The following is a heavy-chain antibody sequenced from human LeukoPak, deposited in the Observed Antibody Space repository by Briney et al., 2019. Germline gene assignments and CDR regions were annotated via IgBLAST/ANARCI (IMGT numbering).Heavy chain of an antibody. J-gene: IGHJ4*02. CDR1: GGTFSSYA. CDR2: IIPIFGTA. D-gene: IGHD6-19*01. V-gene: IGHV1-69*13. Sequence: ASVKVSCKASGGTFSSYAISWVRQAPGQGLEWMGGIIPIFGTANYAQKFQGRVTITADESTSTVYMELSSLRSEDTAVYYCARAKGRSSGWYGTTLVDYWGQGTLVTVSS. CDR3: ARAKGRSSGWYGTTLVDY.